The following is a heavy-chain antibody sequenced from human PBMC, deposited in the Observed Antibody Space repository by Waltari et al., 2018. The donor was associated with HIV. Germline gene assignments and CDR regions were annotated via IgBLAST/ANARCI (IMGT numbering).Heavy chain of an antibody. J-gene: IGHJ6*02. CDR2: ISPSGGST. Sequence: QVQLVQSGAEVRKPGASVKVSCKASGYTFTNYYIHWVRQAPGPGLEGMGIISPSGGSTTYAQKFQGRVTMTRDTSTSTVYMELSSLRSEDTAVYYCARAVETAAGFYYHFGMDVWGQGTTVTVSS. V-gene: IGHV1-46*01. CDR3: ARAVETAAGFYYHFGMDV. D-gene: IGHD6-13*01. CDR1: GYTFTNYY.